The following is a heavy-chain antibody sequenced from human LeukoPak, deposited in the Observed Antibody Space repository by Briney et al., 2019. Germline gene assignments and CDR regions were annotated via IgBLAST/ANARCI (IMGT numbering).Heavy chain of an antibody. D-gene: IGHD5-12*01. V-gene: IGHV1-2*02. J-gene: IGHJ4*02. CDR2: INPNSGGT. Sequence: VASVKVSCKASGYTFTGYFMHWVRQAPGQGLEWMGWINPNSGGTNYAQKFQGRVTMTRDTSISTAYMELSRLRSDDTAVYYCARQELEDIVATTYWGQGTLVTVSS. CDR3: ARQELEDIVATTY. CDR1: GYTFTGYF.